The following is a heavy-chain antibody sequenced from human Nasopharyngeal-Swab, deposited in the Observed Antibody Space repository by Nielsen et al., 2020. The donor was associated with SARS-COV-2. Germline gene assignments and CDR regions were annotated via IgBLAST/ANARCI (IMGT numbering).Heavy chain of an antibody. Sequence: SETLSLTCTVYGGSFSGYYWSWIRQPPGKGLEWIGEINHSGSTNYNSSLKSRVTISVDTSKNQFSLKLSSVTAADTAVYYCARGELLDYWGQGTLVTVSS. CDR2: INHSGST. V-gene: IGHV4-34*01. D-gene: IGHD1-7*01. CDR1: GGSFSGYY. J-gene: IGHJ4*02. CDR3: ARGELLDY.